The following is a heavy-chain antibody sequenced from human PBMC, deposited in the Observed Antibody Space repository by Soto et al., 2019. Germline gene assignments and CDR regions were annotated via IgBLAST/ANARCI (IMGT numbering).Heavy chain of an antibody. J-gene: IGHJ4*02. D-gene: IGHD3-22*01. V-gene: IGHV3-30-3*01. Sequence: GGSLRLSCAASGFTFSSYAMHWVRQAPGKGLEWVAVISYDGSNKYYADSVKGRFTISRDNSKNTLYLQMNSLRAEDTAVYYCARAFYDSSGYSNFDYWGQGTLVNFSS. CDR1: GFTFSSYA. CDR3: ARAFYDSSGYSNFDY. CDR2: ISYDGSNK.